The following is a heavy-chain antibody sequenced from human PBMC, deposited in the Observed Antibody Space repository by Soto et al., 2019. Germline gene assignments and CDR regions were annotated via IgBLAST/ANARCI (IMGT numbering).Heavy chain of an antibody. Sequence: ASVKVSCKASGYTFTSYYMHWVRQAPGQGLEWMGIINPSGGSTSYAQKFQGRVTMTRDTSTSTVYMELSSLRSEDTAVYYCASISGVPTYYYGMDVSGQGTTVTVSS. CDR2: INPSGGST. CDR1: GYTFTSYY. CDR3: ASISGVPTYYYGMDV. D-gene: IGHD1-1*01. J-gene: IGHJ6*02. V-gene: IGHV1-46*01.